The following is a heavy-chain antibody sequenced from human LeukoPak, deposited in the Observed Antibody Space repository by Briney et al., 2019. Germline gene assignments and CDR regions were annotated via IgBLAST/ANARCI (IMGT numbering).Heavy chain of an antibody. CDR1: GGSISSNRHY. D-gene: IGHD3-16*01. CDR2: IYYRGSI. CDR3: ASQTGGEDY. Sequence: SETLSLTCTVSGGSISSNRHYWGWIRQPPGKGLEWIGNIYYRGSIAYNPSLSSRVTVSIDTSKNQFSLRLSSVIAADTAVYYCASQTGGEDYWGQGTLVTVSS. V-gene: IGHV4-39*01. J-gene: IGHJ4*02.